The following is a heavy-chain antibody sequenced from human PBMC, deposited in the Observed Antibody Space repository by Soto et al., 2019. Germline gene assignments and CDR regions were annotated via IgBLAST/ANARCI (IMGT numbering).Heavy chain of an antibody. CDR3: AKDTVGYYWLWFGENPGGTSYGMDV. CDR1: GFTFSSYG. D-gene: IGHD3-10*01. Sequence: QVQLVESGGGVVQPGRSLRLSCAASGFTFSSYGMHWVRQAPGKGLEWVAVISYDGSNKYYADSVKGRFTISRDNSKNTLYLQMNSLRAEDTAVYYCAKDTVGYYWLWFGENPGGTSYGMDVWGQGTTVTVSS. CDR2: ISYDGSNK. V-gene: IGHV3-30*18. J-gene: IGHJ6*02.